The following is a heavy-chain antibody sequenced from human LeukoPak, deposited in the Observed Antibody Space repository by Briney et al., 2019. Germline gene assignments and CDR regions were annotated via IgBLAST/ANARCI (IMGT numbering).Heavy chain of an antibody. CDR3: AKDPYYDFWSTFPPGD. CDR1: GFTFSSYA. Sequence: GGSLRLSCAASGFTFSSYAMSWVRQAPGKGLEWVSAISGSGGSTYYADSVKGRFTISRDNSKNTLYLQMNSLRAEDTAVYYCAKDPYYDFWSTFPPGDWGQGTLVTVSS. V-gene: IGHV3-23*01. J-gene: IGHJ4*02. CDR2: ISGSGGST. D-gene: IGHD3-3*01.